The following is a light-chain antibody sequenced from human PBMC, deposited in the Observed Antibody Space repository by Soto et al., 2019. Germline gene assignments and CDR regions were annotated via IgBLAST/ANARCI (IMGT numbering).Light chain of an antibody. V-gene: IGLV1-40*01. CDR1: SSNIGAGYD. CDR2: GNS. Sequence: QSVLTQSPSVSGAPGQRVTISCTGSSSNIGAGYDVHWYQQLPRTAPKLLIYGNSNRPSGVPDRFSGSKSGTSASLAITGLQAEDEADYYCQSYDSSLSGYVFGTGTKMTVL. J-gene: IGLJ1*01. CDR3: QSYDSSLSGYV.